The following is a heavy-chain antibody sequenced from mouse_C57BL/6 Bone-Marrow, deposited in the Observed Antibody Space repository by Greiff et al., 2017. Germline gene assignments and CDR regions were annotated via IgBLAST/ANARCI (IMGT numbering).Heavy chain of an antibody. CDR3: ARRDYGNYAWCAY. V-gene: IGHV1-64*01. D-gene: IGHD2-1*01. CDR1: GYTFTSYW. J-gene: IGHJ3*01. CDR2: IHPNSGST. Sequence: QVQLKQPGAELVKPGASVTLSCKASGYTFTSYWMHWVKQRPGQGLEWIGMIHPNSGSTNYNEKFKSKATLTVDKSSSTAYMQLSSLTSEDSAVYYCARRDYGNYAWCAYWGQGTLVTVSA.